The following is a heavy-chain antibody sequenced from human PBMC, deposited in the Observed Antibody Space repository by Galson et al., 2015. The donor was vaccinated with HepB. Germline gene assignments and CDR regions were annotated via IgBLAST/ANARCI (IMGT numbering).Heavy chain of an antibody. CDR3: ARVFGAAVLWFGELLYTTDAFDI. Sequence: SVKVSCKAFGYTFTSYAMNWVRQAPGQGLEWMGWINTNTGNPTYAQGFTGRFVFSLDTSVSTAYLQISSLKAEDTAVYYCARVFGAAVLWFGELLYTTDAFDIWGQGTMVTVSS. V-gene: IGHV7-4-1*02. CDR2: INTNTGNP. J-gene: IGHJ3*02. CDR1: GYTFTSYA. D-gene: IGHD3-10*01.